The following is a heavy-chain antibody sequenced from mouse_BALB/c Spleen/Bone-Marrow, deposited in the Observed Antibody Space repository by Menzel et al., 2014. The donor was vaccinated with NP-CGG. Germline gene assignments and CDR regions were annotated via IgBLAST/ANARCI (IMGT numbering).Heavy chain of an antibody. D-gene: IGHD1-1*01. CDR3: GRAYYYGSSYYVMDY. J-gene: IGHJ4*01. CDR2: IDPANGNT. V-gene: IGHV14-3*02. Sequence: VQLQQSGTELVKPGASVKLSCTASGFNIKDTYMHWVKQRPEQGLEWIGRIDPANGNTRYDPKFQGKATITAVTSSNTAYLQLTSLTSEDTAVYCCGRAYYYGSSYYVMDYWGQGTSVTVSS. CDR1: GFNIKDTY.